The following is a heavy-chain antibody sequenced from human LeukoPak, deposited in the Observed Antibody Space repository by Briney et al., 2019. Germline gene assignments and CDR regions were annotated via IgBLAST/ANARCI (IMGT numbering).Heavy chain of an antibody. Sequence: GGSLRLSCAASGFTFSSYAMSWVRQAPGKGLEWVSAISDSGGSTYYADSVKGRFTISRDNSKNTLYLQMNSLRAEDTAVYYCARDGGYSYGFRLWGQGTLVTVSS. CDR2: ISDSGGST. J-gene: IGHJ4*02. V-gene: IGHV3-23*01. CDR3: ARDGGYSYGFRL. CDR1: GFTFSSYA. D-gene: IGHD5-18*01.